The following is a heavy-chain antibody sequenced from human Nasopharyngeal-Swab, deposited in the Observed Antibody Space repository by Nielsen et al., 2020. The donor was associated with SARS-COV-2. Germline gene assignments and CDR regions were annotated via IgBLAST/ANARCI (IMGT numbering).Heavy chain of an antibody. V-gene: IGHV3-66*01. D-gene: IGHD2-21*02. Sequence: GESLKISCAASGFTVSRKYMTWVRQAPGKGLEWVSVFYRGGSTYYAESVKGRFTISRDISKNTLDLQMNSLRVEDTAVYYCATGDWYSFVDSWGQGTLVTVSS. CDR1: GFTVSRKY. CDR2: FYRGGST. CDR3: ATGDWYSFVDS. J-gene: IGHJ5*01.